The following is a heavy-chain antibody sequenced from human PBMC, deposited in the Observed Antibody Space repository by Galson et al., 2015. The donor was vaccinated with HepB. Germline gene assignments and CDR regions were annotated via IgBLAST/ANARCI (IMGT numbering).Heavy chain of an antibody. CDR2: ISAYNGNT. J-gene: IGHJ2*01. CDR1: GYTFTSYG. CDR3: ARGPYCSGGSCYSGNWYFDL. D-gene: IGHD2-15*01. Sequence: SVKVSCKASGYTFTSYGISWVRQAPGQGLEWMGWISAYNGNTNYAQKLQGRVTMTTDASTSTAYMELRSLRPDDTAVYYCARGPYCSGGSCYSGNWYFDLWGRGTLVTVSS. V-gene: IGHV1-18*01.